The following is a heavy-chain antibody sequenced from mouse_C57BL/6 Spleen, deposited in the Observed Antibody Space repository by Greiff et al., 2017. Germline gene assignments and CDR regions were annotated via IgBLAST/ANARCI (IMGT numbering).Heavy chain of an antibody. CDR3: ARSRRLSAMAY. V-gene: IGHV1-9*01. Sequence: QVQLKQSGAELMKPGASVKLSCKASGYTFTGYWIEWVKQRPGQGLEWIGEILPGSGSTNYNEKFKGKATFTADTSSNTAYMQLSSLTSEDSAIYCCARSRRLSAMAYWGQGTSVTVSS. CDR2: ILPGSGST. CDR1: GYTFTGYW. J-gene: IGHJ4*01.